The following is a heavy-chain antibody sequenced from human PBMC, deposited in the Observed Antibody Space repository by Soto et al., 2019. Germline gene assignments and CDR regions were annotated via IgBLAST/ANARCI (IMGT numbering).Heavy chain of an antibody. J-gene: IGHJ4*02. V-gene: IGHV3-23*01. CDR2: IGGSGANT. CDR3: AKRPVLAGTSGGSGFDY. D-gene: IGHD3-16*01. CDR1: GFTFSSYG. Sequence: EVQLLESGGGLVQPGGSLRLSCAASGFTFSSYGMNWVRQAPGKGLEWVSGIGGSGANTYYADSVKGRFTISRDNSKNTLYLQMNSLRAEDTAVYYCAKRPVLAGTSGGSGFDYWGQGTLVTVSS.